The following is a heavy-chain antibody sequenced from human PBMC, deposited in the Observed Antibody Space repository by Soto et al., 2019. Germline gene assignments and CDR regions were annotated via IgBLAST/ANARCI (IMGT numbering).Heavy chain of an antibody. CDR2: INPSGGST. D-gene: IGHD5-12*01. J-gene: IGHJ6*02. CDR1: GYTFTSYY. Sequence: QVQLVQSGAEVKKPGASVKVSCKASGYTFTSYYMHWVRQAPGQGLEWMGIINPSGGSTSYAQKFPGSMIMTSDTSRSTVSMEVRSLRSEDTAVYYCARGRLREFGTGMHVWGQGTTVTVSS. V-gene: IGHV1-46*01. CDR3: ARGRLREFGTGMHV.